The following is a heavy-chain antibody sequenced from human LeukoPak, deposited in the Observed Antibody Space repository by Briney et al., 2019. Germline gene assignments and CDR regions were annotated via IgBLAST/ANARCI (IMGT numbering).Heavy chain of an antibody. CDR2: IYHSGST. V-gene: IGHV4-38-2*02. Sequence: SETLSLTCTVSGYSISSGYYWGWIRQPPGKGLEWIGGIYHSGSTYYNPSLKSRVTISVDTSKNQFSLKLSSVTAADTAVYYCARAYCGGDCYSFYWYFDLWGRGTLVTVSS. D-gene: IGHD2-21*02. CDR1: GYSISSGYY. J-gene: IGHJ2*01. CDR3: ARAYCGGDCYSFYWYFDL.